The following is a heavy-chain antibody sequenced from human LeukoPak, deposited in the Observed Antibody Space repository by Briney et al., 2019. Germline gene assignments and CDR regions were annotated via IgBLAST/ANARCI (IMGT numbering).Heavy chain of an antibody. CDR3: ASGIAVAGDFGY. V-gene: IGHV4-59*01. Sequence: SETLSLTCTVSGGSISSYYWSWIRQPPGKGLEWIGYIYYSGSTNYNPSLKSRVTISVDTSKNQFSLKLSSVTVADTAVYYCASGIAVAGDFGYWGQGTLVTVSS. CDR1: GGSISSYY. J-gene: IGHJ4*02. CDR2: IYYSGST. D-gene: IGHD6-19*01.